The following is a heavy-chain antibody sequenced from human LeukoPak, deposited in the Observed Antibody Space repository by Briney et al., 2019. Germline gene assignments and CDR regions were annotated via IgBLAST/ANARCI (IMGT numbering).Heavy chain of an antibody. V-gene: IGHV4-59*08. CDR3: ARYGRTPFDY. Sequence: SETLSLTCTVSGGSISSYYWSWIRQPPGKGLEWIGYIYYTGSTSYDLSLKSRVSISVDTSKNEFSLKLSSVTAADTAVYYCARYGRTPFDYWGQGTLVTVSS. CDR2: IYYTGST. J-gene: IGHJ4*02. CDR1: GGSISSYY. D-gene: IGHD2-8*01.